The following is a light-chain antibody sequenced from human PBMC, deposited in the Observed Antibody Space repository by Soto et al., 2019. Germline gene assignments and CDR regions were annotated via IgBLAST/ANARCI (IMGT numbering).Light chain of an antibody. Sequence: DIQMTQSPCYLAASVGGRGTIACRASQSIVTYLNWYLQKPGKAHQLMIYAASNLQSGVPQTFSGRGSGTDFTLTIRSLEPEDFATYFCQKSYSTPQWPLGQGKQVDLK. V-gene: IGKV1-39*01. CDR3: QKSYSTPQWP. CDR1: QSIVTY. CDR2: AAS. J-gene: IGKJ1*01.